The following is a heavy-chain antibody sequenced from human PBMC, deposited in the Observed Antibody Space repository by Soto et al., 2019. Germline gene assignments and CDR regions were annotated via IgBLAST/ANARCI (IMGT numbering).Heavy chain of an antibody. CDR3: ARERTYYSFDY. CDR2: INPNSGNT. D-gene: IGHD1-26*01. Sequence: QVQLVQSGAEGKKPGASVKVSCKASGYTFTSYDINWVRQATGQGLEWMGRINPNSGNTGYVQKFQGRVTRTRNTSRSRDYMELSSLRSEDRAVYYCARERTYYSFDYWGQGTLVTVSS. V-gene: IGHV1-8*01. CDR1: GYTFTSYD. J-gene: IGHJ4*02.